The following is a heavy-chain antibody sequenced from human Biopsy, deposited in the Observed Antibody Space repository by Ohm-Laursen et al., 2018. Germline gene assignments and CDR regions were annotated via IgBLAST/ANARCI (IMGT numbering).Heavy chain of an antibody. Sequence: SLVKVSCKAPEGTFSNYGVNWVRQAPGQGLEWLGGIIPIPNVATYAQKFQGRITITADESTSTAYMELSSLTSDDTAVYFCARGEGSSWFDPWGHGTLVTVSS. D-gene: IGHD1-26*01. J-gene: IGHJ5*02. CDR3: ARGEGSSWFDP. CDR1: EGTFSNYG. CDR2: IIPIPNVA. V-gene: IGHV1-69*01.